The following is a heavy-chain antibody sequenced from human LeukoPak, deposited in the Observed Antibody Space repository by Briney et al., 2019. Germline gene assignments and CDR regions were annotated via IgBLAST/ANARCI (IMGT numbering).Heavy chain of an antibody. CDR2: ISGSSSSYT. V-gene: IGHV3-11*06. CDR1: GFTFSDYY. CDR3: ARVTLYAESALDY. J-gene: IGHJ4*02. Sequence: PGGSLRLSCAASGFTFSDYYMSWIRQAPGKGLEWVSYISGSSSSYTIYADSVKGRFTISRDNAKNSLYLQMNSLRAEDTAVYYCARVTLYAESALDYWGQGTLVTVSS. D-gene: IGHD4-17*01.